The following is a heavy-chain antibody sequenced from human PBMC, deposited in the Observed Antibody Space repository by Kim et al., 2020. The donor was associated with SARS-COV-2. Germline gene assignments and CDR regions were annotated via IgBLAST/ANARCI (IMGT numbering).Heavy chain of an antibody. J-gene: IGHJ4*02. CDR3: ARGGGYSSGLTGY. Sequence: GRSGKGRFTIAREYSKKQLYLQMNSLRAEDTDVYYCARGGGYSSGLTGYWGQGTLVTVSS. D-gene: IGHD6-19*01. V-gene: IGHV3-33*01.